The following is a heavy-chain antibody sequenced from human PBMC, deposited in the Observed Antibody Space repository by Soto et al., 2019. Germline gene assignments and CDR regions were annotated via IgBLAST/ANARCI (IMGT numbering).Heavy chain of an antibody. J-gene: IGHJ4*02. CDR1: GFTFSSYA. D-gene: IGHD3-10*01. Sequence: LRLSCAASGFTFSSYAMSWVRQAPGKGLEWVSAISGSGGSTYYADSVKGRFTISRDNSKNTLYLQMNSLRAEDTAVYYCASGELLAQFEYWGQGTLVTVSS. V-gene: IGHV3-23*01. CDR3: ASGELLAQFEY. CDR2: ISGSGGST.